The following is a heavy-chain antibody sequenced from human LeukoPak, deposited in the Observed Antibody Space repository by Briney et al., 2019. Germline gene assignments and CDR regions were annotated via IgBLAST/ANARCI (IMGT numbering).Heavy chain of an antibody. Sequence: SETLSLTCTVSGDSIGSYYWSWIRQPPGKGLEWIGYIYFTGSTNYNPSLKSRVIMSVDTSKNQFSLKVTSVNVADTAVYYCARAGIVGDAFDIWGQGTMVTVSS. CDR2: IYFTGST. J-gene: IGHJ3*02. D-gene: IGHD2-15*01. V-gene: IGHV4-59*01. CDR1: GDSIGSYY. CDR3: ARAGIVGDAFDI.